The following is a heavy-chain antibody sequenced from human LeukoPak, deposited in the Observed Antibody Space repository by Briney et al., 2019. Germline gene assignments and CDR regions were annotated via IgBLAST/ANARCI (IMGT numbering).Heavy chain of an antibody. V-gene: IGHV3-48*04. CDR2: ISSSSSTI. CDR3: ARAVQYYYDSSGYEGDAFDI. Sequence: SGGSLRLSCAASGFTFSSYSMNWVRQAPGKGLEWVSYISSSSSTIYYADSVKGRFTISRDNAKNSLYLQMNSLRAEDTAVYYCARAVQYYYDSSGYEGDAFDIWGQGTMVTVPS. CDR1: GFTFSSYS. J-gene: IGHJ3*02. D-gene: IGHD3-22*01.